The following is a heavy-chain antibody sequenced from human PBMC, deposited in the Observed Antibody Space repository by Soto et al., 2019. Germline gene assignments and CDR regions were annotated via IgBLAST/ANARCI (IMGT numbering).Heavy chain of an antibody. D-gene: IGHD6-6*01. V-gene: IGHV3-23*01. CDR1: GFTFSSYA. J-gene: IGHJ4*02. Sequence: LRLSCAASGFTFSSYAMSWVRQAPGKGPEWVSAISGSGGSTYYADSVKGRFTISRDNSKNTLYLQMNSLRAEDTAVYYCALSRPYSSSSFDYWGQGTLVTVSS. CDR2: ISGSGGST. CDR3: ALSRPYSSSSFDY.